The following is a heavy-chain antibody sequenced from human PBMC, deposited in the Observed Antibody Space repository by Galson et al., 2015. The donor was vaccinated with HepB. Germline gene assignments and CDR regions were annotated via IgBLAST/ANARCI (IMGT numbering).Heavy chain of an antibody. CDR3: ARDLVATIGKYYFDY. J-gene: IGHJ4*02. D-gene: IGHD5-12*01. CDR1: GFTFSSYG. CDR2: ISSSSRTI. Sequence: SLRLSCAASGFTFSSYGINWVRQAPGKGLEWVSYISSSSRTIYYADSVKGRFTISRDNAKNSLYLQMNSLRAEDTAVYYCARDLVATIGKYYFDYWGQGTLVTVSS. V-gene: IGHV3-48*01.